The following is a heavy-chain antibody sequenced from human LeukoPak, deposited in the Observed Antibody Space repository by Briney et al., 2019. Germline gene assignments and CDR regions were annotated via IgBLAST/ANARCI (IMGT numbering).Heavy chain of an antibody. Sequence: GASVKVSCKASGYTFTSYGISWVRQAPGQGLEWMGWISAYNGYTNYAQKLQGRVTMTTDTSTSKAYMELRSLRSDDTAVYYCARDQRQRAIVVVVAATPSYYYGMDVWGQGTTVTVSS. CDR2: ISAYNGYT. CDR1: GYTFTSYG. J-gene: IGHJ6*02. D-gene: IGHD2-15*01. CDR3: ARDQRQRAIVVVVAATPSYYYGMDV. V-gene: IGHV1-18*01.